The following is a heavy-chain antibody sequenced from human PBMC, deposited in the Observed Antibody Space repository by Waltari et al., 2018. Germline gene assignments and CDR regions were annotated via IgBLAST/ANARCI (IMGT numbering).Heavy chain of an antibody. V-gene: IGHV4-61*02. Sequence: QVQLQESGPGLVKPSQTLSLTCTVSGGSISSGSYYWSWIRQPAGKGLEWIGRIYTSGSTNYNPSLKSRVTISVDTSKNQFSLKLSSVTAADTAVYYCAREVKYGSGYRIGYFDLWGRGTLVTVSS. J-gene: IGHJ2*01. CDR2: IYTSGST. CDR3: AREVKYGSGYRIGYFDL. CDR1: GGSISSGSYY. D-gene: IGHD6-25*01.